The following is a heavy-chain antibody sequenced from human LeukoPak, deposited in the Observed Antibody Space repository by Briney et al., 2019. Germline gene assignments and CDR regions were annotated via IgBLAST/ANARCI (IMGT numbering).Heavy chain of an antibody. CDR2: IRSNGDTT. J-gene: IGHJ4*02. V-gene: IGHV3-23*01. CDR1: GFTFSSLA. CDR3: AKGQELDDGVFDS. D-gene: IGHD1-1*01. Sequence: GGSLRLSCTASGFTFSSLAMTWVRQAPGKGLEWVSTIRSNGDTTYNADSVKGRFTISRHNSKNTMYLELNSLRVEDTATFYCAKGQELDDGVFDSWGQGTMVTVSS.